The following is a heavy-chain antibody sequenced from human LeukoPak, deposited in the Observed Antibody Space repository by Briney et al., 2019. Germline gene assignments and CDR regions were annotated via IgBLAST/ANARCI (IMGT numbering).Heavy chain of an antibody. D-gene: IGHD3-10*01. CDR1: GYTFTSYD. V-gene: IGHV1-8*01. CDR3: ARGTALNYYGSGGPLYYYYGMDV. J-gene: IGHJ6*02. CDR2: MNPNSGNT. Sequence: ASVKVSCKASGYTFTSYDINWVRQAPGQGLEWMGWMNPNSGNTVYAQKFQGRVTMTRNTSISTAYMELSSLRSEDTAVYYCARGTALNYYGSGGPLYYYYGMDVWGQGTTVTVSS.